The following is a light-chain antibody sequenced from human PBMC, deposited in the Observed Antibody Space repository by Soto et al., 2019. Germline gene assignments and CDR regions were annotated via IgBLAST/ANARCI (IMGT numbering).Light chain of an antibody. J-gene: IGLJ3*02. V-gene: IGLV4-69*01. CDR2: LNSDGSH. Sequence: QPVLTQSPSASASLGASVNLTCTLSSRHRSYAIAWHQQQPEKGPRYLMMLNSDGSHNRGDGIPDRFSGSSSGAERYLTISSLQSEDEADYYCQTWGSGIRVFGGGTQLTVL. CDR3: QTWGSGIRV. CDR1: SRHRSYA.